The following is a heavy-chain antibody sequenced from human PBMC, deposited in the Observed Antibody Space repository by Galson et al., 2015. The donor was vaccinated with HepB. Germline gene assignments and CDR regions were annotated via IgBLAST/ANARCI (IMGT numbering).Heavy chain of an antibody. CDR2: ISSSGSTI. CDR3: ARVGWLVRVYPLWGPYYFDY. Sequence: SLRLSCAASGFTFSDYYMSWIRQAPGKGLEWVSYISSSGSTIYYADSVKGRFTISRDNAKNSLYLQMNSLRAEDTAVYYCARVGWLVRVYPLWGPYYFDYWGQGTLVTVSS. CDR1: GFTFSDYY. V-gene: IGHV3-11*01. D-gene: IGHD6-19*01. J-gene: IGHJ4*02.